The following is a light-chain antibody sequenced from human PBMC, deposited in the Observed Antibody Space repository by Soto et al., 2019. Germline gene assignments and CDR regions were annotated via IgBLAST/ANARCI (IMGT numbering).Light chain of an antibody. CDR1: QGISSA. V-gene: IGKV1-13*02. J-gene: IGKJ1*01. Sequence: AIQLTQSPSSLSASVGDRVTITCRASQGISSALAWYQQKPGKAPKLLIYNASSLESGVPSRFSGSGSGTDFTLAISSLQPEDFATYYCQQFNSYPRTCGQGTKVEIK. CDR2: NAS. CDR3: QQFNSYPRT.